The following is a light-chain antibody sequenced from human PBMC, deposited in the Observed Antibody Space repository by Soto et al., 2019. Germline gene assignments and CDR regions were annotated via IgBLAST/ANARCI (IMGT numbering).Light chain of an antibody. J-gene: IGLJ2*01. CDR1: SSDVGSYNL. CDR3: CSSSGYSTFVV. CDR2: EGS. Sequence: QSALTQPASVSGSPGQSITISCSGTSSDVGSYNLVSWYQQHPGKAPKVMIYEGSKRPSGVSNRFSGSKSGNTASLTISGLHDADEEAYYCCSSSGYSTFVVFGGGTKVTVL. V-gene: IGLV2-23*03.